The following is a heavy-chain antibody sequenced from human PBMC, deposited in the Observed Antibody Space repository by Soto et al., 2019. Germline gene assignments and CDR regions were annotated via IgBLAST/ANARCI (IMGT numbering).Heavy chain of an antibody. CDR2: IKSKTDGGTT. CDR3: TTDRSDILTGYSYYYYGMDV. CDR1: GFTFSNAW. J-gene: IGHJ6*02. D-gene: IGHD3-9*01. V-gene: IGHV3-15*07. Sequence: PGGSLRLSCAASGFTFSNAWMSWVRQAPGKGLEWVGRIKSKTDGGTTDYAAPVKGRFTISRDDSKNTLYLQMNSLKTEDTAVYYCTTDRSDILTGYSYYYYGMDVWGQGTTVTVSS.